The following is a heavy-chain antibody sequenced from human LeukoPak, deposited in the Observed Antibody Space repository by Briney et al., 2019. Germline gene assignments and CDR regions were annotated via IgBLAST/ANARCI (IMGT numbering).Heavy chain of an antibody. D-gene: IGHD1-1*01. V-gene: IGHV4-34*01. CDR1: GGSFSGHY. J-gene: IGHJ3*02. CDR3: AREKSGAFDI. Sequence: SETLSLTCAVYGGSFSGHYWSWIRQPPGKGLEWIGEINHSGSTNYNPSLKSRVTISVDTSKNQFSLKLSSVTAAGTAVYYCAREKSGAFDIWGQGTMVTVSS. CDR2: INHSGST.